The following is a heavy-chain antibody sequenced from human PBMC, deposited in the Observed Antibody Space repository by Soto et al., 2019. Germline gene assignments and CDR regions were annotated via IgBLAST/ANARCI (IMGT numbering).Heavy chain of an antibody. CDR2: IWYDGSNK. J-gene: IGHJ6*02. CDR3: AKTTVPHDYYYGMDV. V-gene: IGHV3-33*06. Sequence: LRLSCAASGFTFSSYGMHWVRQAPGKGLEWVAVIWYDGSNKYYADSVKGRFTISRDNSKNTLYLQMNSLRAEDTAVYYCAKTTVPHDYYYGMDVWGQGTTVTVSS. CDR1: GFTFSSYG. D-gene: IGHD4-17*01.